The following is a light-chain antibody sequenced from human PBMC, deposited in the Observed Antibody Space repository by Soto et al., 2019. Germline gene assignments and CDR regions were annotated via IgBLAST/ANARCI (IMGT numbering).Light chain of an antibody. CDR1: QSVSSY. Sequence: EIVLTQSPATLYLSPGERANLSCRASQSVSSYVAWYQQKPGQAPRLLIYDASKRATGIPARCSGSWSGTDFTLTISSLEPEDFAVYYCQQRSKWPPGVTFGPGTKVDI. J-gene: IGKJ3*01. CDR3: QQRSKWPPGVT. CDR2: DAS. V-gene: IGKV3-11*01.